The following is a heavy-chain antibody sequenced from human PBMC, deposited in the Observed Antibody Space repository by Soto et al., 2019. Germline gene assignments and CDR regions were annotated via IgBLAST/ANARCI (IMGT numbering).Heavy chain of an antibody. CDR3: ARDCRPYRLAS. J-gene: IGHJ1*01. V-gene: IGHV4-61*01. CDR2: IYEMVST. CDR1: GGHLSGGPNS. D-gene: IGHD3-16*02. Sequence: PSETLCLTCTVSGGHLSGGPNSWSWVRQSPGKEMYWLGYIYEMVSTKYNPSLKSRVTISQNTSSNQFSLTINSVSASDTAVYYCARDCRPYRLASWGQRIPVNVSS.